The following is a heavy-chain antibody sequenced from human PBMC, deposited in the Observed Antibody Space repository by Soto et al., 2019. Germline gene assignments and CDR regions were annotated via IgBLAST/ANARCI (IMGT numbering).Heavy chain of an antibody. D-gene: IGHD5-12*01. Sequence: ASVKVSCKASGYTFTDYFIHWVRQAPGQGLEWMGWIDPDNGGTVYAQKFQGRITMARDTPVSTVYMELSGLRSGDTAVYYCTRSTQYSASLEFDFWGQGTLVTVSS. J-gene: IGHJ4*02. CDR2: IDPDNGGT. CDR1: GYTFTDYF. CDR3: TRSTQYSASLEFDF. V-gene: IGHV1-2*02.